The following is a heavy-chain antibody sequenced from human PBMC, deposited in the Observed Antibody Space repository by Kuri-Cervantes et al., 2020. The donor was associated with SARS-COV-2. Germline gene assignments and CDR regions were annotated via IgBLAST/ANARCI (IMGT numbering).Heavy chain of an antibody. CDR2: IYDSGST. D-gene: IGHD3-3*01. Sequence: GSLRLSCDVSGYSISSGYYWGWIRQHPGKGLEWIEYIYDSGSTYYNPSLKSRVTISVDTSKNQFSLKLSSVTAAVTAVYYCARGLRGTIFGVVIDYYYGMDVWGQGTTVTVSS. CDR1: GYSISSGYY. V-gene: IGHV4-38-2*01. CDR3: ARGLRGTIFGVVIDYYYGMDV. J-gene: IGHJ6*02.